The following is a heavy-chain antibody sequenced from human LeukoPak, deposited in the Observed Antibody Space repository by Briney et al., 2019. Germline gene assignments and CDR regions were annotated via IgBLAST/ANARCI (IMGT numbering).Heavy chain of an antibody. CDR1: GGSITNYY. CDR2: ISYNGNT. J-gene: IGHJ4*02. CDR3: SRAPFSNPEF. V-gene: IGHV4-59*01. Sequence: SETLSLTCTVSGGSITNYYWTWIRQPPGKGLEWIGYISYNGNTNYNPSLKSRVTISIDTSKNHFSLRLSSVTAADTAVYYCSRAPFSNPEFWGQGTPVTVSS. D-gene: IGHD4-11*01.